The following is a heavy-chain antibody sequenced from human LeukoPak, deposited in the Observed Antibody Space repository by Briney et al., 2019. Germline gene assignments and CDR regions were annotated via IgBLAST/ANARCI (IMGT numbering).Heavy chain of an antibody. CDR1: GFTFSTYD. CDR3: AKDSSSGSYFDY. Sequence: GGSLRLSCAVSGFTFSTYDMSWVRQAPGKGLEWVSAISGSGGSTYYADSVKGRFTISRDNSKNTLYLQLKSLRAEDTAVYYCAKDSSSGSYFDYWGQGTLVTVSS. CDR2: ISGSGGST. V-gene: IGHV3-23*01. J-gene: IGHJ4*02. D-gene: IGHD1-26*01.